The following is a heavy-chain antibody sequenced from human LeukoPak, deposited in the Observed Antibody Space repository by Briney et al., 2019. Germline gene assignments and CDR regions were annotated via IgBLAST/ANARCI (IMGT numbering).Heavy chain of an antibody. CDR2: IYYSGST. D-gene: IGHD6-6*01. CDR1: GGSISIYY. J-gene: IGHJ4*02. Sequence: PSETLSLTCTVSGGSISIYYWSWIRQPPGKGLEWIGYIYYSGSTNYNPSLKSRVTISVDTSKNQFSLKLSSVTAADTAVYYCARVRGIAARSSFDYWGQGTLVTVSS. CDR3: ARVRGIAARSSFDY. V-gene: IGHV4-59*01.